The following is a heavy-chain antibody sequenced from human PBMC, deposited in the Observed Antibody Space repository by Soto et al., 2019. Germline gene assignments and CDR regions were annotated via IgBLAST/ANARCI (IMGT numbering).Heavy chain of an antibody. D-gene: IGHD1-26*01. V-gene: IGHV4-30-2*01. CDR2: IYHSGSA. J-gene: IGHJ4*02. Sequence: LSLTCAVSGGSISSGGYSWSWIRQPPGKGLEWIGYIYHSGSAVYNPSLRDRVTISAMSNNQFSLDLSSVTAADTAVYYCTRGLLSGSSYSGGWYYFDSWGQGTMVTVSS. CDR1: GGSISSGGYS. CDR3: TRGLLSGSSYSGGWYYFDS.